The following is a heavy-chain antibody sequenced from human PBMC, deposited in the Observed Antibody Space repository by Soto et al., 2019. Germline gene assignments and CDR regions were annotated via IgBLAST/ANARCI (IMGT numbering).Heavy chain of an antibody. D-gene: IGHD2-15*01. CDR2: INHSGST. CDR3: ARGSLVAGAGNRCMHL. V-gene: IGHV4-34*01. CDR1: GGSFSGYY. Sequence: SETLSLTCAVSGGSFSGYYWSWIRQPPGKGLEWIGEINHSGSTNYNPSLKSRVTISVDTSKNQFSLKLSSLTAADTAVYYCARGSLVAGAGNRCMHLWGQATLVTVSS. J-gene: IGHJ5*02.